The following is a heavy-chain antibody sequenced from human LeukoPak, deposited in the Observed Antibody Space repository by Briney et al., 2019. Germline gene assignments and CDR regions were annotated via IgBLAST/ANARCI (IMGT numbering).Heavy chain of an antibody. J-gene: IGHJ4*02. Sequence: ASVKVSCKTSGYTFTNYDINWVRQATGQGLEWMGWLSPNSGNTAYAQKFWGSVTMTMNTSISTAYMDLSSLRSEDTAVYYCARGAMATRVLDFWGQGTQVTVSS. CDR2: LSPNSGNT. V-gene: IGHV1-8*01. D-gene: IGHD5-24*01. CDR3: ARGAMATRVLDF. CDR1: GYTFTNYD.